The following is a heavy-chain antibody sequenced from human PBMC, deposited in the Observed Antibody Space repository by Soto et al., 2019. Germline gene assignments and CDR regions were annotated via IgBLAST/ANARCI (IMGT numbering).Heavy chain of an antibody. CDR1: GFTFSSYA. CDR3: ASLYSSSSLGY. Sequence: QVQLVESGGGVVQPGRSLRLSCAASGFTFSSYAMHWVRQAPGKGLEWVAVISYDGSNKYYADSVKGRFTISRDNSKNTLYLQMNSLRAEDTAVYYCASLYSSSSLGYWGQGTLVTVSS. CDR2: ISYDGSNK. V-gene: IGHV3-30-3*01. D-gene: IGHD6-6*01. J-gene: IGHJ4*02.